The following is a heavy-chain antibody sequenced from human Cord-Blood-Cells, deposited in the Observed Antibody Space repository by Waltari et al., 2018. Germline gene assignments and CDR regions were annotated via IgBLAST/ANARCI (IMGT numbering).Heavy chain of an antibody. J-gene: IGHJ4*02. CDR1: GFTFSSYD. CDR2: ISSSGSTI. V-gene: IGHV3-48*03. CDR3: AREGRVGATFDY. D-gene: IGHD1-26*01. Sequence: EVQLVESGGGLVQPGGSLRLSCAASGFTFSSYDMNWVSQAPGEGLEGFSYISSSGSTIYYAYTVKGRFTISRDNAKNSLYLQMNSLRAEDTAVYYCAREGRVGATFDYWGQGTLVTVSS.